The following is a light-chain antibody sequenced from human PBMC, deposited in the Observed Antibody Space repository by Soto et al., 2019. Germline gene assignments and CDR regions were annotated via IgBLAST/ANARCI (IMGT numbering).Light chain of an antibody. V-gene: IGKV3-11*01. CDR3: QQRSNWPLLT. CDR1: QSVSSY. Sequence: EIVLTQSPATLSLSPGERATLSGMASQSVSSYLAWYQQKPGQAPRLLIYDASNRATGIPARFSGSGSGTDFTLTISSLEPEDFAVYYCQQRSNWPLLTFGGGTKV. J-gene: IGKJ4*01. CDR2: DAS.